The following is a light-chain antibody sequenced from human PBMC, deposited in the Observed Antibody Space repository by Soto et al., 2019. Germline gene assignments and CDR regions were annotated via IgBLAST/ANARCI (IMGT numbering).Light chain of an antibody. Sequence: EIVLTQSPGTLSLSPGEGATLSCRASQSISNSFLAWYQQRPGQAPRILIYGPSRRATGIPDRFSGSGSGTDFALTISRLEPEDVALYYCQQYYSSWTFGQGTKVEMK. CDR2: GPS. CDR3: QQYYSSWT. V-gene: IGKV3-20*01. J-gene: IGKJ1*01. CDR1: QSISNSF.